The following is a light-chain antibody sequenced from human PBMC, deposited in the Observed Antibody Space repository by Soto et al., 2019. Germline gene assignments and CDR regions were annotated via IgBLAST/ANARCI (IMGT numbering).Light chain of an antibody. Sequence: SYELTQPPSVSVSPGQTASITCSGDKLGHKYVSWYQQKPGQSPILVIYQDSKRPSGIPERVSGSNSGSTATLTISETLAMDEADYYCQTWASSIVVFGGGTKVTVL. CDR3: QTWASSIVV. CDR1: KLGHKY. CDR2: QDS. J-gene: IGLJ2*01. V-gene: IGLV3-1*01.